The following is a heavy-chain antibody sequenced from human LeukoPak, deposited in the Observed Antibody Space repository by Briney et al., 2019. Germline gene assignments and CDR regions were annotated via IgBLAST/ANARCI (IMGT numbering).Heavy chain of an antibody. CDR2: INHSGNT. V-gene: IGHV4-34*01. J-gene: IGHJ4*02. D-gene: IGHD3/OR15-3a*01. CDR3: ARGRWGDWIFDY. CDR1: GGSFSGYY. Sequence: SETLSLTCAVYGGSFSGYYWTWIRQPPGKGLEWIGEINHSGNTNYNPSLKSRVTISVDTSRNQFSLKLSSVTAADTAVFYCARGRWGDWIFDYWGPETLVPVSS.